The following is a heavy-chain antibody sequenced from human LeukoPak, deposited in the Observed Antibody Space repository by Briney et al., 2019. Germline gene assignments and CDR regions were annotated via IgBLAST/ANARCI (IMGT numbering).Heavy chain of an antibody. CDR1: GFAFGSYA. Sequence: GGSLRLSCTASGFAFGSYAMYWVRQAPGKGLEGVFGIFGSGGSAHYADSVKGRFTISRDNSKNTVYLEMNSLGVEDTAVYYCAKTTVGYSSGRFPGWPADYWGQGTLVTVSS. CDR2: IFGSGGSA. D-gene: IGHD2-15*01. CDR3: AKTTVGYSSGRFPGWPADY. V-gene: IGHV3-23*01. J-gene: IGHJ4*02.